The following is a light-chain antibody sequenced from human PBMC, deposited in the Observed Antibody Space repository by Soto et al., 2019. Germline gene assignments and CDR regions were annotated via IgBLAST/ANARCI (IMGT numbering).Light chain of an antibody. CDR3: QQYNTYPWT. V-gene: IGKV1-5*03. Sequence: DIQMTQSPSTLSASAGERVTLTCRASQSVTSWLAWYQQKPGKAPNLLIYKASSLESGVPSRFSGSGSGTDFTLTISSLQPDDFATYYCQQYNTYPWTFGQGTKVEIK. CDR2: KAS. J-gene: IGKJ1*01. CDR1: QSVTSW.